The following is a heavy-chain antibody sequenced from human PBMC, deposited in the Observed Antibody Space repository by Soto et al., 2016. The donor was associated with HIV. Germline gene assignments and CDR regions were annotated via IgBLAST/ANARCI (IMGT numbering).Heavy chain of an antibody. CDR2: VIPILGVT. CDR1: GGTFSTYG. V-gene: IGHV1-69*10. D-gene: IGHD3-22*01. Sequence: QVHLVQSGAEVRKPGSSVKVSCKASGGTFSTYGITWVRQAPGQGLEWVGGVIPILGVTHYAQKFQGRVTITADRSTTTAYMELRSLRSQDTAVYYCARDAANGYESSRPRDSYYYYMDVWGKGTTVTVSS. J-gene: IGHJ6*03. CDR3: ARDAANGYESSRPRDSYYYYMDV.